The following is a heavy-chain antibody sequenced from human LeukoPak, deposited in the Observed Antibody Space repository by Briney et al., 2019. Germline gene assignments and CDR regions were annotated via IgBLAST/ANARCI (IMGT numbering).Heavy chain of an antibody. CDR2: ISAYNGNT. CDR1: GYTFTSYG. Sequence: ASVKVSCKASGYTFTSYGISWVRQAPGQGLEWMGCISAYNGNTNYAQKLQGRVTMTTDTSTSTAYMELRSLRSDDTAVYYCARSRTPLVPFYYYYYMDVWGKGTTVTVSS. D-gene: IGHD6-6*01. CDR3: ARSRTPLVPFYYYYYMDV. V-gene: IGHV1-18*01. J-gene: IGHJ6*03.